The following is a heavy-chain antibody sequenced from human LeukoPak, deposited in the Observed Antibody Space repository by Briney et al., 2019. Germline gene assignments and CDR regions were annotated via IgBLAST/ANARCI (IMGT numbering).Heavy chain of an antibody. D-gene: IGHD3-9*01. J-gene: IGHJ5*02. V-gene: IGHV3-23*01. Sequence: GGSLRLSCAASGLTFSNYWMSWVRQAPGEGLEWVSAISGSGGSTYYADSVKGRFTISRDNSKNTLYLQMNSLRAEDTAVYYCAKGWPYYDILTGYFLGFDPWGQGTLVTVSS. CDR2: ISGSGGST. CDR1: GLTFSNYW. CDR3: AKGWPYYDILTGYFLGFDP.